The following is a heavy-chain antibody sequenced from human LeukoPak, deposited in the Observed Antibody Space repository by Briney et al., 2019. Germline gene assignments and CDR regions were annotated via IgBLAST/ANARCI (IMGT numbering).Heavy chain of an antibody. CDR2: INHSGGT. CDR1: GGSFSAYY. V-gene: IGHV4-34*01. Sequence: SETLSLTCAVYGGSFSAYYWSWIRQPPGKGLEWIGEINHSGGTNYNPSLKSRVTISVDTSKNQFSLKLSSVTAADTAVYYCARLPREYGSTNFYYYYYMDVWGKGTTVTISS. J-gene: IGHJ6*03. D-gene: IGHD3-10*01. CDR3: ARLPREYGSTNFYYYYYMDV.